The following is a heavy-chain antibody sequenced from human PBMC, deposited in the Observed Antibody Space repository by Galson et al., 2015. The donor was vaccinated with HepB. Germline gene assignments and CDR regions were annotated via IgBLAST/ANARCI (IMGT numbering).Heavy chain of an antibody. CDR1: GFTFSSYW. V-gene: IGHV3-74*01. J-gene: IGHJ6*02. D-gene: IGHD3-3*01. Sequence: SLRLSCAASGFTFSSYWMHWVRQAPGKGLVWVSRINSDGSSTSYADSVKGRFTISRDNAKNTLYLQMNSLRAEDTAVYYCARRLLPDYDFWNDGMDVWGQGTTVTVSS. CDR3: ARRLLPDYDFWNDGMDV. CDR2: INSDGSST.